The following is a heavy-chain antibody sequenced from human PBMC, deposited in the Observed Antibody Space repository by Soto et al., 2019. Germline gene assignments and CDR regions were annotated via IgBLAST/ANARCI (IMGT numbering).Heavy chain of an antibody. Sequence: QVQLQESGPGLVKPSETLSLTCTVSGGSISSYYWSWIRQPPGKGLGWIGYIYYSGSTNYNPSLKSRVTISVDTSKKQFSLKLSSVTAADTAVYYCARGYCSGGSCYSRFFDYWGQGILVTVSS. CDR2: IYYSGST. V-gene: IGHV4-59*08. CDR1: GGSISSYY. D-gene: IGHD2-15*01. CDR3: ARGYCSGGSCYSRFFDY. J-gene: IGHJ4*02.